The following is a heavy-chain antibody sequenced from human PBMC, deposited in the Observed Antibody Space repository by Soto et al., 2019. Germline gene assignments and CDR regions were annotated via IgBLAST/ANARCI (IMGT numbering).Heavy chain of an antibody. CDR3: ASLSHVYSSSWYY. V-gene: IGHV4-30-4*08. CDR2: IYYSGST. CDR1: GGSISSGGYY. D-gene: IGHD6-13*01. Sequence: PSETLSLTCTVSGGSISSGGYYWSWIRQHPGKGLEWIGYIYYSGSTYYNPSLKSRVTISVDTSKNQFSLKLSSVTAADTAVYYCASLSHVYSSSWYYWGQGTLVTVSS. J-gene: IGHJ4*02.